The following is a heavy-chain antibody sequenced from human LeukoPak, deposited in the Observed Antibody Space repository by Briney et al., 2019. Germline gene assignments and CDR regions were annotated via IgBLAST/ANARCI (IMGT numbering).Heavy chain of an antibody. CDR3: ARNKPLDPFDI. CDR2: IYYCGST. J-gene: IGHJ3*02. Sequence: SETLSLTGTLPRGSISIYYWSWIRQPPGRGLEWIGYIYYCGSTYYNPSLKSRVTISVDTSKNQFSLKLNGVTAADTAVYYCARNKPLDPFDIWGQGTMVTVSS. CDR1: RGSISIYY. V-gene: IGHV4-59*01. D-gene: IGHD1/OR15-1a*01.